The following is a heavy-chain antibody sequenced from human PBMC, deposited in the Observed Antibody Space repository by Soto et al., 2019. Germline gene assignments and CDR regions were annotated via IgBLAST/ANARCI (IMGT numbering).Heavy chain of an antibody. Sequence: QVQLVESGGGVVQPGRSLRLSCAASGFTFSSYGMHWVRQAPGKGLEWVAVIWYDGSNKYYADSVKGRFTISRDNSKNTLYLQMNSLRAEDTAVYYCARDPPRRPAKGSGSYFDYWGQGTLVTVSS. J-gene: IGHJ4*02. V-gene: IGHV3-33*01. CDR1: GFTFSSYG. CDR2: IWYDGSNK. CDR3: ARDPPRRPAKGSGSYFDY. D-gene: IGHD3-10*01.